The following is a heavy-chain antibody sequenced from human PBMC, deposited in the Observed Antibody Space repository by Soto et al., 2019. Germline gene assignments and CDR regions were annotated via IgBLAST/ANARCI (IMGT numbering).Heavy chain of an antibody. Sequence: QVQLVQSGAEVKKPGSSVKVSCKASGGTFSSYAISWVRQAPGQGLEWMGGIIPIFGTANYAQKFQGRVTITADESTSTAYMELSSLRSEDTAVYYCARDPYSSSSKYSYSYGMDVWGQGTTVTVSS. CDR2: IIPIFGTA. CDR3: ARDPYSSSSKYSYSYGMDV. J-gene: IGHJ6*02. CDR1: GGTFSSYA. V-gene: IGHV1-69*01. D-gene: IGHD6-6*01.